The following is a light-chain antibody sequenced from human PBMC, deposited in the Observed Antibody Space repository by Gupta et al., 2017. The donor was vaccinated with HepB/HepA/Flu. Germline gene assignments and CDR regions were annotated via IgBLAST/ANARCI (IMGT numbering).Light chain of an antibody. CDR2: LGS. Sequence: DIVMTQSPLSLPVTPGETASISCRSSQSLLHSNGYNYLDWYLQKPGQSPQLLIYLGSNRASGVPYRFSGSGSGTDFTLKISRVEAEDVGVYYCMQALQTPRTFGGGTKVEIK. V-gene: IGKV2-28*01. CDR3: MQALQTPRT. J-gene: IGKJ4*01. CDR1: QSLLHSNGYNY.